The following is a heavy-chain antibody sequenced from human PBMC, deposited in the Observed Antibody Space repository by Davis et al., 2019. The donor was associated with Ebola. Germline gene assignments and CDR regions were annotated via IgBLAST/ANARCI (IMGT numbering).Heavy chain of an antibody. Sequence: GGSLRLSCAASGFTFSSYAMHWVRHAPGKGLEWVAVISYDGSNKYYADSVKGRFTISRDNSKNTLYLQMNSLRDEDTAVYYCARRELGQLLVYYYYGMDVWGQGTTVTVSS. CDR2: ISYDGSNK. D-gene: IGHD6-6*01. V-gene: IGHV3-30-3*01. CDR3: ARRELGQLLVYYYYGMDV. CDR1: GFTFSSYA. J-gene: IGHJ6*02.